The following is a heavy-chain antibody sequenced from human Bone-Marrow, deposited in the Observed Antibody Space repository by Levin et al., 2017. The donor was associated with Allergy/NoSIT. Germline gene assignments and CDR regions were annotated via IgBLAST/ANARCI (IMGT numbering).Heavy chain of an antibody. CDR3: ARDKLELQSGWFDP. Sequence: PLASVKVSCKASGYTFTSYDINWVRQATGQGLEWMGWMNPNSGNTGYAQKFQGRVTMTRNTSISTAYMELSSLRSEDTAVYYCARDKLELQSGWFDPWGQGTLVTVSS. CDR1: GYTFTSYD. V-gene: IGHV1-8*01. CDR2: MNPNSGNT. J-gene: IGHJ5*02. D-gene: IGHD1-7*01.